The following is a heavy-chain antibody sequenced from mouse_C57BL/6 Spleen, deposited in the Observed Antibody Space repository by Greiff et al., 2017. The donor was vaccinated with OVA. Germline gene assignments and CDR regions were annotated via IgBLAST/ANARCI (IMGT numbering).Heavy chain of an antibody. CDR2: IDPSGSYT. CDR3: ARKGGQLRLYYAMDY. V-gene: IGHV1-50*01. J-gene: IGHJ4*01. CDR1: GYTFTSYW. D-gene: IGHD3-2*02. Sequence: VQLQQPGAELVKPGASVKLSCKASGYTFTSYWMQWVKQRPGQGLEWIGEIDPSGSYTNYNQKFKGKATLTVDTSSSTAYMQLSSLTSEDSAVYYCARKGGQLRLYYAMDYWGQGTSVTVSS.